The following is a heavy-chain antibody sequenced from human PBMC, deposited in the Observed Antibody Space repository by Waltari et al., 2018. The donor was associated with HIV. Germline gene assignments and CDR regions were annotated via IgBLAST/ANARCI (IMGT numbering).Heavy chain of an antibody. CDR2: IYTSGST. Sequence: QVQLQESGPGLVKPSETLSLTCTVSGGSISSYYWSWIRQPAGKGLEWIGRIYTSGSTNYNPSLKSRVTMSVDTSKNQFSLKLSSVTAADTAVYYCARGDVDTATPSEGDWFDPWGQGTLVTVSS. D-gene: IGHD5-18*01. J-gene: IGHJ5*02. V-gene: IGHV4-4*07. CDR1: GGSISSYY. CDR3: ARGDVDTATPSEGDWFDP.